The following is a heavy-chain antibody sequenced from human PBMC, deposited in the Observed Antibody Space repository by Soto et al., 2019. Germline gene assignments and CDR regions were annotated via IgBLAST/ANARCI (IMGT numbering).Heavy chain of an antibody. V-gene: IGHV4-34*01. CDR2: VKDGGST. CDR1: GGSTTGYY. Sequence: QLQLQQWGAGLLKPSQTLSPTCTVNGGSTTGYYWSWIRQPPGKGLEWIGEVKDGGSTNYSPSLRGRVSISADTSKNHFSLRLNSVTAADTAVYFCARGQEGIVATHWDQGALVTVSS. J-gene: IGHJ4*02. CDR3: ARGQEGIVATH. D-gene: IGHD5-12*01.